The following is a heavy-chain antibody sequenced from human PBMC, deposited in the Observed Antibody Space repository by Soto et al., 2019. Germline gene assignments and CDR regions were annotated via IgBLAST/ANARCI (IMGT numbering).Heavy chain of an antibody. D-gene: IGHD3-9*01. CDR2: INPSGGST. Sequence: ASVKVSCKASGYTFTSYYMHWVRQAPGQGLEWMGIINPSGGSTSYAQKFQGRVTMTRDTSTSTVYMELSSLRSEDTAVYYCARGSTYDILTGYAIDAFDIWGQGTMVTVSS. CDR3: ARGSTYDILTGYAIDAFDI. CDR1: GYTFTSYY. V-gene: IGHV1-46*03. J-gene: IGHJ3*02.